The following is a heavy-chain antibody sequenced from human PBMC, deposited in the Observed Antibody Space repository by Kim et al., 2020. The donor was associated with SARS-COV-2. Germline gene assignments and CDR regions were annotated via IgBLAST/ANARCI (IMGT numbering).Heavy chain of an antibody. CDR2: ST. CDR3: AGGAVLGFDY. V-gene: IGHV4-59*09. Sequence: STNYTPSLKSRVTIAVDTSKNQFSLKLSSVTAADTAVYYCAGGAVLGFDYWGQGTLVTVSS. D-gene: IGHD1-26*01. J-gene: IGHJ4*02.